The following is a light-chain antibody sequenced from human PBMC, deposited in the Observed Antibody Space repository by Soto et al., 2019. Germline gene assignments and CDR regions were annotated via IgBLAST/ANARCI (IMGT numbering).Light chain of an antibody. V-gene: IGKV1-39*01. J-gene: IGKJ1*01. CDR3: QQSYRTPRWT. CDR2: AAS. Sequence: DIQLTQSPSSLSASVGDRVSITCRASQTINLYLNWYQHKPGKAPKLLIYAASNLERGVPSRFSGSGSGTDFTLTISSLQPEDFATYSCQQSYRTPRWTGGRGTNVEI. CDR1: QTINLY.